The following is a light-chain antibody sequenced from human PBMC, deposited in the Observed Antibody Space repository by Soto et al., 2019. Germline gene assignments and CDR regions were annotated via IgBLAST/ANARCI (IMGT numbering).Light chain of an antibody. CDR3: SSWDDSLNGYV. CDR2: NYN. CDR1: SSNIGSGRN. J-gene: IGLJ1*01. Sequence: QSVLTQPPSAYGTPGQRVTISCSGGSSNIGSGRNVNWYQQLPGTAPKLLIYNYNQRPSGVPDRFSGSKSGTSASLAISGLQSEDEADYYCSSWDDSLNGYVFGTGTKVTVL. V-gene: IGLV1-44*01.